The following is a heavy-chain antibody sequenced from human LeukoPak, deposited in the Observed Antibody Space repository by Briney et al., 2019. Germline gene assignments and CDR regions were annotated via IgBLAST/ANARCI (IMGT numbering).Heavy chain of an antibody. Sequence: GGALQISFKGSGCSFTSYWIGWGRRMAGKGGEGMGIIFPAASDTRYSPSFQAQLTISPDKSISTAYLQWSSLKAPDTAMYYCARPGIAVAGTGAFDIWGQGTMVTVSS. V-gene: IGHV5-51*01. J-gene: IGHJ3*02. D-gene: IGHD6-19*01. CDR2: IFPAASDT. CDR3: ARPGIAVAGTGAFDI. CDR1: GCSFTSYW.